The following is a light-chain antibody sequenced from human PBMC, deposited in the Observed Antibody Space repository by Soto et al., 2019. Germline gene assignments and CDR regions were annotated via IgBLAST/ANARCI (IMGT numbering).Light chain of an antibody. J-gene: IGKJ2*02. CDR3: LQHHTYLCT. CDR2: GAS. CDR1: QAIRND. V-gene: IGKV1-17*01. Sequence: DIQMTQSPSSLPASVGDRVTITCRASQAIRNDLGWYQHKPGKAPRRLIFGASSLQAGVPSRFSGSGSGTEFSLTISSLQPEDFATYYCLQHHTYLCTFGQGTKLEIK.